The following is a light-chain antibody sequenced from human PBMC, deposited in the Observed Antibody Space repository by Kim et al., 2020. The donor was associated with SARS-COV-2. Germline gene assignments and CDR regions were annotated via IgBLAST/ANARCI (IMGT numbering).Light chain of an antibody. V-gene: IGKV1-5*03. CDR3: QQYNSYPYT. CDR2: KAS. J-gene: IGKJ2*01. Sequence: SASVGDRVTITCRASQSISSWLAWYQQKPGKAPKVLIYKASSLESGVPSRFSGSGSGTEFTLTISSLQPDDFASYYCQQYNSYPYTFGPGTKLEI. CDR1: QSISSW.